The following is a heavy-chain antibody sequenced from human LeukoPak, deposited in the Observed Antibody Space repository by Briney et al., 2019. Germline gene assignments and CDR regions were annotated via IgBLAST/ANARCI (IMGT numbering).Heavy chain of an antibody. D-gene: IGHD3-3*01. Sequence: SETLSLTCTVSGGSITSFYWSWVRQHPGKGLEWIGYIYYSGSTYYNPSLKSRVTISVDTSKNQFSLKLSSVTAADTAVYYCAACKSHDFWSGYFYYFDYWGQGTLVTVSS. V-gene: IGHV4-59*06. CDR3: AACKSHDFWSGYFYYFDY. CDR2: IYYSGST. CDR1: GGSITSFY. J-gene: IGHJ4*02.